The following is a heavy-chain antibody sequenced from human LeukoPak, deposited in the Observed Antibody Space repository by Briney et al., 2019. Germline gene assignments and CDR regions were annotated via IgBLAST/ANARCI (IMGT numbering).Heavy chain of an antibody. CDR2: ISGSGGST. J-gene: IGHJ4*02. V-gene: IGHV3-23*01. CDR1: GFTFSSYA. D-gene: IGHD1/OR15-1a*01. CDR3: AKVVDTEQTRKTTLPPFDY. Sequence: GGSLRLSCAASGFTFSSYAMSWVRQAPWKGLEWVSGISGSGGSTHYRDSVKGRFTISRDNGKSTVYLQMINLRVEDTAVYHCAKVVDTEQTRKTTLPPFDYWGQGLLVTVSS.